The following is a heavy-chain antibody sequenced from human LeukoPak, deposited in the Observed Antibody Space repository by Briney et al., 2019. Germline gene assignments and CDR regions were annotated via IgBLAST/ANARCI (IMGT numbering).Heavy chain of an antibody. V-gene: IGHV3-23*01. CDR3: AKDMLYSSHIYYFDY. CDR2: ISGSGDST. CDR1: GFTFSSYA. Sequence: PGGSLRLSCAASGFTFSSYAMGWVRQAPGKGLEWVSGISGSGDSTYYADSVKGRFTISRDNSKNTLYLQMNSLRAEDTAIYYCAKDMLYSSHIYYFDYWGQGTLVTVSS. J-gene: IGHJ4*02. D-gene: IGHD6-13*01.